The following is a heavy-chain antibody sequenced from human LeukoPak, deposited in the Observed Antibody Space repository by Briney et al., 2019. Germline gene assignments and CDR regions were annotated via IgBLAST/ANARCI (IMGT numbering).Heavy chain of an antibody. CDR3: ARADDGDGDFDI. D-gene: IGHD4-17*01. Sequence: GGSLRLSCAASGFTFSSYAMHWVRQAPGKGLEWVAVISYDGSNKYYADSVKGRFTISRDNSKNTLYLQMNSLRAEDTAVYYCARADDGDGDFDIWGQGTMVTVSS. J-gene: IGHJ3*02. CDR1: GFTFSSYA. CDR2: ISYDGSNK. V-gene: IGHV3-30-3*01.